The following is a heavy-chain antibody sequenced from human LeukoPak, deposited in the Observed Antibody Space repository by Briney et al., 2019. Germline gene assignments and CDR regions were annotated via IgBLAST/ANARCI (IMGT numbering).Heavy chain of an antibody. Sequence: PGGSLRLSCAASGFTFSSYSMNWVRQAPGKGLEWVSSISSSSSYIYYADSVKGRFTISRDNAKNSLYLQMNSLRAEDTAVYYCARETDYDILTGGLWGQGTLVTVSS. CDR2: ISSSSSYI. CDR1: GFTFSSYS. D-gene: IGHD3-9*01. J-gene: IGHJ4*02. V-gene: IGHV3-21*01. CDR3: ARETDYDILTGGL.